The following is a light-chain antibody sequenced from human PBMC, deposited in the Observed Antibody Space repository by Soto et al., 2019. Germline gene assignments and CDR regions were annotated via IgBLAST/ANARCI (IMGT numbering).Light chain of an antibody. J-gene: IGKJ1*01. Sequence: EIELTQSPGTLSLSPWERATLSCRASQSVSSSYLAWYQQKPGQAPRLLIYGASSRATGIPDRFSGSGSGTDFTLTISRLEPEDFAVYYCQQYGSSPPWTIGQGTKVDIK. CDR1: QSVSSSY. V-gene: IGKV3-20*01. CDR3: QQYGSSPPWT. CDR2: GAS.